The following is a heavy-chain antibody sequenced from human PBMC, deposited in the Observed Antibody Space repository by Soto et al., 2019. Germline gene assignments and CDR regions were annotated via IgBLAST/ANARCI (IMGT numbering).Heavy chain of an antibody. Sequence: QPGGSLRLSCAASGFTFSSYARSWVRQAPGKGLEWVSAISGSGGSTYYADSVKGRFTISRDNSKNTLYLQMNSLRAEDTAVYYCAKTFLVVGATTAQFDYWGQGTLVTVYS. V-gene: IGHV3-23*01. CDR1: GFTFSSYA. CDR3: AKTFLVVGATTAQFDY. CDR2: ISGSGGST. D-gene: IGHD1-26*01. J-gene: IGHJ4*02.